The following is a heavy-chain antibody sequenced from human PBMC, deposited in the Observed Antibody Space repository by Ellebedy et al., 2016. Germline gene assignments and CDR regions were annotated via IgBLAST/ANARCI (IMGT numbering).Heavy chain of an antibody. CDR3: VTKHNAAFDI. V-gene: IGHV3-53*01. Sequence: GGSLRLSXVASGFTFRDYGMHWVRQRPGKGLECVSLINSGGATYYADSVEGRFTISRDNPKKKLYLQMSSLGADDTAVYYCVTKHNAAFDIWGQGTTVTVS. CDR2: INSGGAT. CDR1: GFTFRDYG. J-gene: IGHJ3*02. D-gene: IGHD1-1*01.